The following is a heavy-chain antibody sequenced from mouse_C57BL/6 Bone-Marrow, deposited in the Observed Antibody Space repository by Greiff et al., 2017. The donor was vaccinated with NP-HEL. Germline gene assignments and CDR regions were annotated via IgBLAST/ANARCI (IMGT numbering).Heavy chain of an antibody. J-gene: IGHJ2*01. CDR3: TRGGSNYDY. CDR2: IDPETGGT. Sequence: VKLMESGAELVRPGASVTLSCKASGYTFTDYEMHWVKQTPVHGLEWIGAIDPETGGTAYNQKFKGKALLTADKSSSTAYMELRSLTSEDSAVYYCTRGGSNYDYWGQGTTLTVSS. V-gene: IGHV1-15*01. CDR1: GYTFTDYE. D-gene: IGHD2-5*01.